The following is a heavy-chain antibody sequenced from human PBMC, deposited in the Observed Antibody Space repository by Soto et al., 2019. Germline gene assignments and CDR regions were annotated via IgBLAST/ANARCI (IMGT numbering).Heavy chain of an antibody. J-gene: IGHJ6*03. V-gene: IGHV3-64*01. CDR3: ARRGYGSRWPNVYMDV. D-gene: IGHD6-13*01. CDR1: GFTFSNYE. CDR2: ISNNGAHT. Sequence: SGGGLVQPGGSLRLSCAASGFTFSNYEMHWVRQAPGKGLEYVSGISNNGAHTDYAKSVKGRFTMSRDNSENTLYLQMGSLRAEDMALYYCARRGYGSRWPNVYMDVWGKGTTVTVSS.